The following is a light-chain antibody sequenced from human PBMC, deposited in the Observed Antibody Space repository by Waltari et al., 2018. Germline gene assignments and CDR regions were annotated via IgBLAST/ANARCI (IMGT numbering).Light chain of an antibody. CDR1: VDDVGEYNR. J-gene: IGLJ1*01. CDR2: EVT. Sequence: QSALTQPPSVSGSPGQAVTISCTGTVDDVGEYNRVTWYQQPPGTAPNLMIYEVTHRASGVPDRFSGSRAGVTASLPIAALQAEDEADYYCSSFTVSGTVFGTGTKVTVL. V-gene: IGLV2-18*02. CDR3: SSFTVSGTV.